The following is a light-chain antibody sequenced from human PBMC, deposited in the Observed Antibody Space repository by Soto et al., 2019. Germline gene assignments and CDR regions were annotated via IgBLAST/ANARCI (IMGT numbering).Light chain of an antibody. CDR3: LLYYGAAVV. J-gene: IGLJ2*01. Sequence: QSVVTQEPSLTVSPGGTVTLTCASSTGPVTSGFYPHWVQQKPGQAPRTLIYSTTKKHSWTPARFSGSLLGGKAALTLSGVQPEDEADYYCLLYYGAAVVFGGGTKLTVL. V-gene: IGLV7-43*01. CDR1: TGPVTSGFY. CDR2: STT.